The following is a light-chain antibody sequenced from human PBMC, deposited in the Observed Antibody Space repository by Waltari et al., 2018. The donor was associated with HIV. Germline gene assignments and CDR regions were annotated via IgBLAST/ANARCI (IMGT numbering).Light chain of an antibody. CDR1: QSISNSY. Sequence: EIVLTQSPGTLSLSPGERATLSCRASQSISNSYLAWYQQKPGQPPRLLIYGAFSRATGIPDRFRGSGSGTDFTLNISRLEPEDFAVYYCQQYGSSPPITFGPGTKVDIK. CDR3: QQYGSSPPIT. J-gene: IGKJ3*01. CDR2: GAF. V-gene: IGKV3-20*01.